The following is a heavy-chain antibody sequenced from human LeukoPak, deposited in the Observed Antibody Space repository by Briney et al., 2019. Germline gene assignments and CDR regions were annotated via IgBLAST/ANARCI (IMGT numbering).Heavy chain of an antibody. V-gene: IGHV4-34*01. D-gene: IGHD6-13*01. Sequence: SETLSLICAVYGGSFSGYYWSWIRQPPGKGLEWIGEINHSGSTNYNPSLKSRVTISVDTSKNQFSLKLSSVTAADTAVYYCARGPSSSWYDYWGQGTLVTVSS. J-gene: IGHJ4*02. CDR1: GGSFSGYY. CDR3: ARGPSSSWYDY. CDR2: INHSGST.